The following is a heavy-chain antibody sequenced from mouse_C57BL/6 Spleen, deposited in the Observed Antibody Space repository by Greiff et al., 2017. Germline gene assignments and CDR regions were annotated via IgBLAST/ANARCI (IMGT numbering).Heavy chain of an antibody. Sequence: VQLQQSGPELVKPGASVKISCKASGYAFSSSWMNWVKQRPGKGLEWIGRIYPGDGDTNYNGKFKGKATLTADKSSSTAYMQLSSLTSEDYAVYFCARGGYDGGFAYWGQGTLVTVSA. CDR3: ARGGYDGGFAY. D-gene: IGHD2-2*01. CDR1: GYAFSSSW. V-gene: IGHV1-82*01. J-gene: IGHJ3*01. CDR2: IYPGDGDT.